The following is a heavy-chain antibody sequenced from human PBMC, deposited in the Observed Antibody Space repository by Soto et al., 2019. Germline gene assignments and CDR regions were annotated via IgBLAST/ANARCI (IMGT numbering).Heavy chain of an antibody. CDR3: ARGVAARPSGRLGWFDP. Sequence: PSETLSLTCAVYGGSFSGYYWSWIRQPPGKGLEWIGEINHSGSTNYNPSLKSRVTISVDTSKNQFSLKLSSVTAADTAVYYCARGVAARPSGRLGWFDPWGQGTLVTVSS. D-gene: IGHD6-6*01. V-gene: IGHV4-34*01. CDR2: INHSGST. J-gene: IGHJ5*02. CDR1: GGSFSGYY.